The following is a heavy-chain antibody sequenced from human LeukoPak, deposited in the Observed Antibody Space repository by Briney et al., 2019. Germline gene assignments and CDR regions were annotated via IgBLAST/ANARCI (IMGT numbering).Heavy chain of an antibody. V-gene: IGHV3-33*01. D-gene: IGHD2-2*01. CDR2: IWYEGSQK. CDR1: GFTFGNYG. J-gene: IGHJ5*02. CDR3: ARPYCSSSNCPGWFDP. Sequence: GGSLRLSCAASGFTFGNYGMHWVRQAPGKGLEWVAVIWYEGSQKYYADSVKGRFTISRDNSKNTLYLQMNSLRAEDTAVYYCARPYCSSSNCPGWFDPWGQGTLVTVSP.